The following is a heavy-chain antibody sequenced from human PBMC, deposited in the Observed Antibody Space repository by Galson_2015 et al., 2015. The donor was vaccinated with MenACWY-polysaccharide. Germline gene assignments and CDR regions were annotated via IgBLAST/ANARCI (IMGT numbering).Heavy chain of an antibody. CDR3: AKDSSGVYGPGAFDI. CDR2: ISWNSGRK. D-gene: IGHD1-26*01. J-gene: IGHJ3*02. V-gene: IGHV3-9*01. Sequence: SLRLSCAASKFNFDGYAMHWVRQAPGKGLEWVSGISWNSGRKGYADSVKGRFTISRDNAKNSLYLQMNSLRAEDTALYYCAKDSSGVYGPGAFDIWGQGTMVTVSS. CDR1: KFNFDGYA.